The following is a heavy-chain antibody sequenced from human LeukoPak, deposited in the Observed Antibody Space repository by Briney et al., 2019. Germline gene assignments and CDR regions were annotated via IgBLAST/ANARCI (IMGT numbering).Heavy chain of an antibody. J-gene: IGHJ4*02. CDR3: APGSDSGYYRVGTYFDY. D-gene: IGHD5-12*01. V-gene: IGHV1-2*02. CDR1: GYTFTVYY. Sequence: ASVTVSFKASGYTFTVYYMHWVGQAPGQGREWMGWINPNSGGTNYAQKFQGRVTMTRDTSISTAYMELSRLRSDDTAVYYCAPGSDSGYYRVGTYFDYWGQGTLVTVSS. CDR2: INPNSGGT.